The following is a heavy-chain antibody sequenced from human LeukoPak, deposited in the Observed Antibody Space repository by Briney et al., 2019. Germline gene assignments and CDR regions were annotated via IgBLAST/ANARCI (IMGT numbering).Heavy chain of an antibody. CDR1: GFALSSNY. CDR2: IYPNGNT. V-gene: IGHV3-66*04. Sequence: GGSLRLSCSASGFALSSNYMKWVGQAPGEGLEGVSMIYPNGNTFYTDSVKGRFTISRDNSKNTLDLQMSSLRAEDTAVYYCARRGHGYGSPFDYWGQGTLVTVSS. J-gene: IGHJ4*02. CDR3: ARRGHGYGSPFDY. D-gene: IGHD5-18*01.